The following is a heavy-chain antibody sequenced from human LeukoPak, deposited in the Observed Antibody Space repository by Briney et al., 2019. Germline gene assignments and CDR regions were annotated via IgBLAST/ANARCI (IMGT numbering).Heavy chain of an antibody. V-gene: IGHV4-34*01. Sequence: SETLSLTCAVYGGSFSGYYWSWIRQPPGKGLEWIGEINHSGSTNYNPSLKSRVTISVDTSKNQFSLKLSSVTAADTAVYYCAGRLSGSSYNWFDPWGQGTLVTVSS. J-gene: IGHJ5*02. CDR2: INHSGST. CDR1: GGSFSGYY. CDR3: AGRLSGSSYNWFDP. D-gene: IGHD1-26*01.